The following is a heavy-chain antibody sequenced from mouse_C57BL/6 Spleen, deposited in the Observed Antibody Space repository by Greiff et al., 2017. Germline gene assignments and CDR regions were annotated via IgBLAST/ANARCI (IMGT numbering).Heavy chain of an antibody. D-gene: IGHD1-1*01. CDR2: ISDGGSYT. CDR1: GFTFSSYA. Sequence: EVQRVESGGGLVKPGGSLKLSCAASGFTFSSYAMSWVRQTPEKRLEWVATISDGGSYTYYPDNVKGRFTISRDNAKNNLYLQMSHLKSEDTAMYYCARDLLRSDYFDYWGQGTTLTVSS. CDR3: ARDLLRSDYFDY. J-gene: IGHJ2*01. V-gene: IGHV5-4*01.